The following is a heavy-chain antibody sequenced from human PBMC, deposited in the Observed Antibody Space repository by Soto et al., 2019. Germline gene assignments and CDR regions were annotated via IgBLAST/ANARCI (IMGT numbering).Heavy chain of an antibody. D-gene: IGHD6-19*01. CDR2: INAGNGNT. V-gene: IGHV1-3*01. CDR3: AREPIAVAGPPFYFDI. CDR1: GYTFTSYA. J-gene: IGHJ3*02. Sequence: QVQLVQSGAEVKKPGASVKVSCKASGYTFTSYAMHWVRQAPGQRLEWMGWINAGNGNTKYSQKFQGRVTITRDTSASTAYMELSRLRSEDTAVYYCAREPIAVAGPPFYFDIWGQGTMVTVSS.